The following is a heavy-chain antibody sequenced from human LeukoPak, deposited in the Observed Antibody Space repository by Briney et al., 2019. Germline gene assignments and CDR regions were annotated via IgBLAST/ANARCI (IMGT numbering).Heavy chain of an antibody. J-gene: IGHJ4*02. CDR2: ISAYNGST. CDR1: GYTFTSYG. D-gene: IGHD3-16*02. CDR3: ARDEAPYYDYVWGSYRLDY. V-gene: IGHV1-18*01. Sequence: ASVKVSCKASGYTFTSYGISLVRQPPAQGREGMGWISAYNGSTNYAQKLQGRVTMTTDTSPSTAYMQLRSLRSDDTAVYYCARDEAPYYDYVWGSYRLDYWGQGTLVTVSS.